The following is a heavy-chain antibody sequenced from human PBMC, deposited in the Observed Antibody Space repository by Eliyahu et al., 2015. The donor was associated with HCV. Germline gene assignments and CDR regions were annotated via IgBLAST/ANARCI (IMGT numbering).Heavy chain of an antibody. V-gene: IGHV4-39*02. Sequence: QLLLQQSGPGLVKASETLSLTCSVSGVSIGSXSYYWGWVRPPPGKGLEWIGTVTYDGNTYYNPSLKSRVTVSSDTSKNRFSLRLNSVTAADRAVYYCASLRVGATRYYYHGMNVWGQGATVSVSS. CDR2: VTYDGNT. D-gene: IGHD1-26*01. CDR3: ASLRVGATRYYYHGMNV. CDR1: GVSIGSXSYY. J-gene: IGHJ6*02.